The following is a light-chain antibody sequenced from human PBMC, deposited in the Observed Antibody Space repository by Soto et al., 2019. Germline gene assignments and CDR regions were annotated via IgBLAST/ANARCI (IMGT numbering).Light chain of an antibody. CDR1: QSVTSSY. CDR3: QQSSSSPIT. J-gene: IGKJ5*01. Sequence: EIVLTQSPGTLSLSPGERATLSYRASQSVTSSYLAWYQQKPGQAPRLLMYEASSRATGIPDRFSGSGSGTDFTLTISRLEAEDFAVYYCQQSSSSPITFGQGTRLEIK. V-gene: IGKV3-20*01. CDR2: EAS.